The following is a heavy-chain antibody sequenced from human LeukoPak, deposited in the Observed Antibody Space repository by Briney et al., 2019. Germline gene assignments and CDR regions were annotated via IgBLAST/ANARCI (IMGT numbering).Heavy chain of an antibody. J-gene: IGHJ4*02. V-gene: IGHV1-8*01. CDR3: AKGALWFEGGYFDY. D-gene: IGHD3-10*01. CDR1: GYTFTSYD. Sequence: ASVKVSCKASGYTFTSYDINWVRQATGQGLEWMGWMNPNSGNTGYAQKFQGRVTMTRNTSISTAYMELSSLRSEDTAVYYCAKGALWFEGGYFDYWGQGTLVTVSS. CDR2: MNPNSGNT.